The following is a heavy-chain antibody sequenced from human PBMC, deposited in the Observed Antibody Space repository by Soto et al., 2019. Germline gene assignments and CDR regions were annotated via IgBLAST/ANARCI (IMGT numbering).Heavy chain of an antibody. CDR1: GGTFSSYA. D-gene: IGHD6-19*01. CDR3: ARGTVVAGTWNWLAP. Sequence: VQLVQSGAEVKKPGSSVKVSCKASGGTFSSYAISWVRQAPGQGLEWMGGIIPIFGTADYAQKFQGRVTITADESTSTAYLELSSVRSEDTAVYYCARGTVVAGTWNWLAPWGQGTLVTVAS. J-gene: IGHJ5*02. V-gene: IGHV1-69*01. CDR2: IIPIFGTA.